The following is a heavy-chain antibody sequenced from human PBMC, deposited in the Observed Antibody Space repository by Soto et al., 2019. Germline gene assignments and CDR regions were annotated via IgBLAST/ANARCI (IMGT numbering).Heavy chain of an antibody. D-gene: IGHD4-17*01. Sequence: SETLSLTCTVGGGSISSSSYYWVWFRQPPGKGLEWIGSIYYSGSTYYNPSLKRRVTISVDTSKNQFSLKLSSVTSADTAVYYCARLPAYGDYAPHTDAFDIWGQGTMVTVSS. J-gene: IGHJ3*02. V-gene: IGHV4-39*01. CDR2: IYYSGST. CDR1: GGSISSSSYY. CDR3: ARLPAYGDYAPHTDAFDI.